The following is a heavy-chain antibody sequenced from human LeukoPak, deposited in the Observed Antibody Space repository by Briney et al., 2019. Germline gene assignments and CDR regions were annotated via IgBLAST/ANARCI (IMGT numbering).Heavy chain of an antibody. J-gene: IGHJ3*01. Sequence: GGSLRLSCAVSGFTFSGFWMNWSRQAPGKGLEWVASINSDGSEGYYADVVKGRFTISRDNAKNSLYLQINSLRAEDTAVYYCARSSYSSSSSVWGQGTMVTVSS. CDR1: GFTFSGFW. CDR3: ARSSYSSSSSV. D-gene: IGHD6-6*01. V-gene: IGHV3-7*03. CDR2: INSDGSEG.